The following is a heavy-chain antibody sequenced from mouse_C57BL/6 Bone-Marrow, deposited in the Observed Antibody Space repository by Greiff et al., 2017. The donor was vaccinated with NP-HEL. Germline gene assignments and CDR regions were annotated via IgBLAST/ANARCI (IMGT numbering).Heavy chain of an antibody. J-gene: IGHJ4*01. CDR1: GFPITSGYY. CDR3: AGSLTGTGYAMDY. D-gene: IGHD4-1*01. CDR2: ITHSGET. V-gene: IGHV12-3*01. Sequence: QVQLKQSGPGLVKPSQSLFLTCSITGFPITSGYYWIWIRQSPGKPLEWMGYITHSGETFYNPSLQSPISITRETSKNQFFLQLNSVTTEDTAMYYCAGSLTGTGYAMDYWGQGTSVTVSS.